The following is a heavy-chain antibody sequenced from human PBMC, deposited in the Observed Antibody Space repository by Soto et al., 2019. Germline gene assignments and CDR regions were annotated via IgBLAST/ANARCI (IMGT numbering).Heavy chain of an antibody. CDR1: GFTFSSYE. V-gene: IGHV3-48*03. J-gene: IGHJ6*02. CDR3: ARDYPPYYDILTGYYSPLPDGMDV. CDR2: ISSSGSTI. Sequence: GGSLRLSCAASGFTFSSYEMNWVRQAPGKGLEWVSYISSSGSTIYYADSVKGRFTISRDNAKNSLYLQMNSLRAEDTAVYYCARDYPPYYDILTGYYSPLPDGMDVWGQGTTVTVSS. D-gene: IGHD3-9*01.